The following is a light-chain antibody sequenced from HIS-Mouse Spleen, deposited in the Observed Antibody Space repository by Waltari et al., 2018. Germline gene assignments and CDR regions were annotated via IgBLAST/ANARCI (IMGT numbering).Light chain of an antibody. CDR3: CSYAGSYIHYV. V-gene: IGLV2-11*01. CDR2: DVS. J-gene: IGLJ1*01. CDR1: SSDVGGYNY. Sequence: QSALTQPRSVSGSPGQSVTISCTGTSSDVGGYNYVSWYQQHPGKAPKLMIYDVSKRPSGVPVRFSGPKSGNTASLTISGLQAEDEADYYCCSYAGSYIHYVFGTGTKVTVL.